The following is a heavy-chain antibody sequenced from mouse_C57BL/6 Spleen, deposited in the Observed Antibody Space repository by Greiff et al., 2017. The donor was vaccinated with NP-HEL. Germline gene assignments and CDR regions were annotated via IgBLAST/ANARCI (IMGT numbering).Heavy chain of an antibody. V-gene: IGHV1-61*01. CDR2: IYPSDSET. Sequence: VQLQQPGAELVRPGSSVKLSCKASGYTFTSYWMDWVKQRPGQGLEWIGNIYPSDSETHYNQKFKDKATLTVDKSSSTAYMQLSSLTSEDSAVYYCARSRNYLYFDYWGQGTTLTVSS. CDR3: ARSRNYLYFDY. D-gene: IGHD2-1*01. J-gene: IGHJ2*01. CDR1: GYTFTSYW.